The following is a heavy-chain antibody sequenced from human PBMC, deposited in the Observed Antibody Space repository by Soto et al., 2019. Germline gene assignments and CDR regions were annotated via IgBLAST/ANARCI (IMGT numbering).Heavy chain of an antibody. Sequence: EVQLVESGGGLVQPGGSLRLSCAASGFTFSSYWMSWVRQAPGKGLEWVANIKQDGSEKYYVDSVKGRFTISRDNAKNSLYLQMNSLRAADTAVYYCARYHIRNCGGDCYPFDYWGQGTLVTVSS. D-gene: IGHD2-21*02. J-gene: IGHJ4*02. CDR2: IKQDGSEK. CDR1: GFTFSSYW. CDR3: ARYHIRNCGGDCYPFDY. V-gene: IGHV3-7*03.